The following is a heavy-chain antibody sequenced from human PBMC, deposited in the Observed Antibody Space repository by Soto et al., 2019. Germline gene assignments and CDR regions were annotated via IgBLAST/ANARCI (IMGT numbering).Heavy chain of an antibody. D-gene: IGHD7-27*01. Sequence: QVQLVQSGAEVKKPGSSVKVSCEASGGTFSGHAISWVRQAPGQGPEWMGGLIPLFGTTQHAQNFQDRLTITADKSTSTAYMELTSLRFADTDIYYCARGPNWGYRFDSWGQGTLVTVSS. V-gene: IGHV1-69*06. CDR1: GGTFSGHA. CDR2: LIPLFGTT. CDR3: ARGPNWGYRFDS. J-gene: IGHJ4*02.